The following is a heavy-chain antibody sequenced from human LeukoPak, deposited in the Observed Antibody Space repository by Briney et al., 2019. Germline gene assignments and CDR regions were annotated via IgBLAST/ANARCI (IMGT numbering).Heavy chain of an antibody. D-gene: IGHD2-8*01. Sequence: PSETLSLTCTVSGGSISSYYLSWIRQPPGKGLEWIGYIYSSGSTDYNPSLQSRVTISVDTSRNLFSLKLSSVTAADPALYCLARQLKAGMVFDPWGQGTLVNGSS. J-gene: IGHJ5*02. CDR3: ARQLKAGMVFDP. CDR1: GGSISSYY. V-gene: IGHV4-4*09. CDR2: IYSSGST.